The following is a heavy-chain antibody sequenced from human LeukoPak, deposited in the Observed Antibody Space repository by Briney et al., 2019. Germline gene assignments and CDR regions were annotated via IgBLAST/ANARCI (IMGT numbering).Heavy chain of an antibody. Sequence: SETLSLTCTVSGGSISSYYWSWIRQPPGKGLEWIGYIYYSGSTNYDPSLKSRVTISVDTSKNQFSLKLSSVTAADTAVYYCARVLISSWWFDPWGQGTLVTVSS. CDR3: ARVLISSWWFDP. D-gene: IGHD6-13*01. CDR2: IYYSGST. J-gene: IGHJ5*02. CDR1: GGSISSYY. V-gene: IGHV4-59*01.